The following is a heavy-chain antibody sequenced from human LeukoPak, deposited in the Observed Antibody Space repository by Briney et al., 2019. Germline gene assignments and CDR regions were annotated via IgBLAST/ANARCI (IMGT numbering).Heavy chain of an antibody. J-gene: IGHJ4*02. CDR3: ARVARGGIAAAGTN. CDR1: GFTFSSYS. CDR2: ISSSSSYI. V-gene: IGHV3-21*01. D-gene: IGHD6-13*01. Sequence: GGSLRLSCAASGFTFSSYSMNWVRQAPGKGLEWVSSISSSSSYIYYADSVKGRFTISRDNAKNSLYLQMNSLRAEDTAAYYCARVARGGIAAAGTNWGQGTLVTVSS.